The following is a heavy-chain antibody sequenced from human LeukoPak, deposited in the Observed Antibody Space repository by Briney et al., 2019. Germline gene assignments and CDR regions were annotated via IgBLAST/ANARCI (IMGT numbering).Heavy chain of an antibody. V-gene: IGHV3-64*01. J-gene: IGHJ3*02. D-gene: IGHD3-16*01. CDR2: ITSDGGST. CDR3: ARGESHLGAFDI. Sequence: GGSLRLSCAASGFTFSNYAVHWVRQAPGKGLECVSAITSDGGSTYYANSVKGRFTISRDNSKNTLYLQVNGLRAEDTAVYYCARGESHLGAFDIWGQGTMVIVSS. CDR1: GFTFSNYA.